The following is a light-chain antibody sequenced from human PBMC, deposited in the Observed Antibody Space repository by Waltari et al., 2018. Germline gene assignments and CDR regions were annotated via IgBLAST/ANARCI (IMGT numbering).Light chain of an antibody. CDR3: QQYGSSPPRYT. CDR1: QSVSSSD. Sequence: EIVLTQSPGTLSLSPGERATLSCRASQSVSSSDLAWYQQKPGQAPRLLIYGASSRATGIPDMFSGSGSGTDFTLTISRLEPEDFAVYYCQQYGSSPPRYTFGQGTKLEIK. V-gene: IGKV3-20*01. J-gene: IGKJ2*01. CDR2: GAS.